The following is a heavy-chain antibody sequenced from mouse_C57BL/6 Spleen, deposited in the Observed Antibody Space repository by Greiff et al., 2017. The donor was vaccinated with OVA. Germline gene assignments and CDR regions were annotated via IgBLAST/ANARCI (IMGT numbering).Heavy chain of an antibody. CDR1: GYTFTSYW. V-gene: IGHV1-61*01. D-gene: IGHD2-5*01. Sequence: QVQLQQSGAELVRPGSSVKLSCKASGYTFTSYWMDWVKQRPGQGLEWIGNIYPSDSETHYNQKFKDKATLTVDKSSSTAYMQLSSLTSEDSAVYYCARGSNYVGAMDYWGQGTSVTVSS. CDR3: ARGSNYVGAMDY. J-gene: IGHJ4*01. CDR2: IYPSDSET.